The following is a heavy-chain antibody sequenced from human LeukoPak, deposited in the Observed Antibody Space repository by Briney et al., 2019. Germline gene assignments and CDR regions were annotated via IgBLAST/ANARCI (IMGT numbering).Heavy chain of an antibody. J-gene: IGHJ5*02. V-gene: IGHV4-34*01. CDR1: GGSFSGYY. D-gene: IGHD6-13*01. Sequence: SETLSLTCAVYGGSFSGYYWSWIRQPPGKGLEWIGEINHSGSTNYNPSLKSRVTISVDTSKNQFPLKLSSVTAADTAVYYCARARYSSSWYKGWFDPWGQGTLVTVSS. CDR3: ARARYSSSWYKGWFDP. CDR2: INHSGST.